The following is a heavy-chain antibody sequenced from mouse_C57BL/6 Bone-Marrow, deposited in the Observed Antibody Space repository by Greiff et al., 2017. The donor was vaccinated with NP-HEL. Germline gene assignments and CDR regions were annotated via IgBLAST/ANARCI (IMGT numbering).Heavy chain of an antibody. CDR2: FYPGSGSI. CDR1: GYTFTEYT. Sequence: QVLLKQSGAELVKPGASVKLSCKASGYTFTEYTIHWVKQRSGQGLEWIGWFYPGSGSIKYNEKFKDKATLTADKSSSTVYMELSRLTSEDSAFYFCARHACITTVVAPYWYFDVWGTGTTVTVSS. J-gene: IGHJ1*03. D-gene: IGHD1-1*01. CDR3: ARHACITTVVAPYWYFDV. V-gene: IGHV1-62-2*01.